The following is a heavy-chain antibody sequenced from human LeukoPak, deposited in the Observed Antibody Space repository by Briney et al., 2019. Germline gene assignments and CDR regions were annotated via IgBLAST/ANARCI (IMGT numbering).Heavy chain of an antibody. CDR1: GGTFSSHA. V-gene: IGHV1-69*04. J-gene: IGHJ5*02. Sequence: SVKVSCKASGGTFSSHAISWVRQAPGQGLEWMGRIIPILGIANYAQKFQGRVTITADKSTSTAYMELSSLRAEDTAMYYCARVYCSRTSCYNWFDPWGQGTLVTVSS. CDR3: ARVYCSRTSCYNWFDP. D-gene: IGHD2-2*01. CDR2: IIPILGIA.